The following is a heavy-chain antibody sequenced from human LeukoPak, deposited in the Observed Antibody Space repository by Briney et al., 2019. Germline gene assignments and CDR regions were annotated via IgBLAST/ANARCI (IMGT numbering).Heavy chain of an antibody. CDR3: ARDQEEPAAYMGKYYFDY. D-gene: IGHD2-2*01. V-gene: IGHV6-1*01. CDR1: GDSVSSNSAA. CDR2: TYYRSKWYN. J-gene: IGHJ4*02. Sequence: SRTLSLTCAISGDSVSSNSAAWNWIRQSPSRGLEWLGRTYYRSKWYNDYAVSVKSRITINPDTSKNQFSLQLNSVTPEDTAVYYCARDQEEPAAYMGKYYFDYWGQGTLVTVSS.